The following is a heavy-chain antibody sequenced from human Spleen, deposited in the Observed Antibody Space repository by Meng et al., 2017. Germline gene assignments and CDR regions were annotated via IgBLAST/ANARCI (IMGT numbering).Heavy chain of an antibody. V-gene: IGHV3-30*07. J-gene: IGHJ1*01. Sequence: QWQLVESGGGVVQPGRSLRLSCAASGFTFSSYAMHWVRQAPGKGLEWVAVISYDGSNKYYADSVKGRFTISRDNSKNTLYLQMNSLRAEDTAVYYCTNDRLNHWGQGTLVTVSS. CDR2: ISYDGSNK. CDR1: GFTFSSYA. D-gene: IGHD1-1*01. CDR3: TNDRLNH.